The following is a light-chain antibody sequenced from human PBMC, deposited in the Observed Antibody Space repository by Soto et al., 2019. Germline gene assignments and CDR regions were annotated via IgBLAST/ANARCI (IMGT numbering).Light chain of an antibody. J-gene: IGKJ4*01. Sequence: EIVLTQSPGTLSLSPGERATLSCRASQSVRSNYLAWYQQKPGQAPRFLIYDASSRATGIPDRFSGSGSGTDFTLTNRRLEPEDFAVYYCQQYGSSPLTFGGGTKVEIK. CDR2: DAS. CDR1: QSVRSNY. CDR3: QQYGSSPLT. V-gene: IGKV3-20*01.